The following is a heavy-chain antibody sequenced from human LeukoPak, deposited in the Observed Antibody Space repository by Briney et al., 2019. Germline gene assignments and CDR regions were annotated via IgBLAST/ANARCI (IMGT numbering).Heavy chain of an antibody. J-gene: IGHJ2*01. CDR3: AKEYDSSGYYFSPNWYFDL. D-gene: IGHD3-22*01. Sequence: GGSLGLSCAASGFTFSSYAMSWVRQAPGKGLEWVSAISGSGGSTYYADSVKGRFTISRDNSKNTLYLQMNSLRAEDTAVYYCAKEYDSSGYYFSPNWYFDLWGRGTLVTVSS. V-gene: IGHV3-23*01. CDR1: GFTFSSYA. CDR2: ISGSGGST.